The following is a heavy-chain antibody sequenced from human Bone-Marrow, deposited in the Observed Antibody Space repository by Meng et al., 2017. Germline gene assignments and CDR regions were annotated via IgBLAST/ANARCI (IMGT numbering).Heavy chain of an antibody. CDR2: INQGGSEK. CDR1: GFTFSPSW. J-gene: IGHJ4*02. D-gene: IGHD3-10*01. V-gene: IGHV3-7*01. CDR3: ARASGVIIRGLDY. Sequence: GESLKISCVVSGFTFSPSWMSWVRQAPGKGLEWVANINQGGSEKYYLDSVKGRFTISRDNAKNSLYLQMNSLRAEDTAVYYCARASGVIIRGLDYWGQGTLVTVSS.